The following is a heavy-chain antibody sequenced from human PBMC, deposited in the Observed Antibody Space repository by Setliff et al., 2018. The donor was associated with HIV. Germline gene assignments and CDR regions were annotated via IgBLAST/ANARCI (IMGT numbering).Heavy chain of an antibody. D-gene: IGHD3-22*01. CDR2: ISAYDGNT. V-gene: IGHV1-18*01. CDR3: ARMLVVAGPYYYYYYHMDV. Sequence: ASVKVSCKASGYTFASYGITWVRQAPGQGLEWMGWISAYDGNTNYAQKVRERVTISIDTSENQFSLKVTSVTAADTAVYSCARMLVVAGPYYYYYYHMDVWGKGTTVTVSS. J-gene: IGHJ6*03. CDR1: GYTFASYG.